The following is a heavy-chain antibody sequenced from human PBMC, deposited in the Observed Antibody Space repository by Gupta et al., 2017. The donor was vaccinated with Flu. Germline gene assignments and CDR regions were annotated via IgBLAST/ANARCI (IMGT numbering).Heavy chain of an antibody. CDR1: GFTFSSNY. V-gene: IGHV3-23*01. D-gene: IGHD3-16*01. CDR2: ISAGSDAK. CDR3: AKDGGD. J-gene: IGHJ4*01. Sequence: EVQLLESGGGLVQPGGSLRLSCAAFGFTFSSNYMAWVRQAPGKGLEWVSTISAGSDAKYYAASVRGRFTISRDNSKNTLYLQMNSLRVEDTALYHCAKDGGDWGQGTLVTVSS.